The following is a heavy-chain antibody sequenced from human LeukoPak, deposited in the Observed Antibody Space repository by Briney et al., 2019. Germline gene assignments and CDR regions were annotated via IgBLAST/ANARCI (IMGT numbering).Heavy chain of an antibody. J-gene: IGHJ4*02. CDR3: ARDHHDFWSGYPNY. CDR1: GFTLGSYW. D-gene: IGHD3-3*01. Sequence: GGSLRLSCAASGFTLGSYWMPWFRQAPGTGLVWVARSNSDGKITDYADSVRGRFTTSRDNTKNTVYLQMSSLRAEDTGVYYCARDHHDFWSGYPNYWGQGTLVIVSS. V-gene: IGHV3-74*01. CDR2: SNSDGKIT.